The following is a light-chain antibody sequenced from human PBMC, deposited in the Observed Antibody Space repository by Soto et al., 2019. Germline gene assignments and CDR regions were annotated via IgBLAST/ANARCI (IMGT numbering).Light chain of an antibody. CDR3: QRRSP. CDR1: QSINCY. J-gene: IGKJ2*01. V-gene: IGKV1-39*01. Sequence: DIQMTQAPSSLSASVGDRVTITCRASQSINCYLNLYQQKPGKAPKLLIYAASSLQSGVPSRFSGSGSGTDFSLSSSSLQPEDFAPYYCQRRSPLVQGTQLEIK. CDR2: AAS.